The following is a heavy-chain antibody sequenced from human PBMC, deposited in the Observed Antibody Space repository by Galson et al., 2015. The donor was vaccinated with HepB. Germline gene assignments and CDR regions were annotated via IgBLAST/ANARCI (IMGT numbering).Heavy chain of an antibody. CDR3: AKDRGPGSSPVGQLRFFYYNYGMDV. V-gene: IGHV3-30*18. CDR1: GFTFSSYG. D-gene: IGHD3-3*01. Sequence: SLRLSCAASGFTFSSYGMHWVRQAPGKGLEWVAVISYDGSNKYYADSVKGRFTISRDNSKNTLYLQMNSLRAEDTAVYYCAKDRGPGSSPVGQLRFFYYNYGMDVWGQGTTVTVSS. J-gene: IGHJ6*02. CDR2: ISYDGSNK.